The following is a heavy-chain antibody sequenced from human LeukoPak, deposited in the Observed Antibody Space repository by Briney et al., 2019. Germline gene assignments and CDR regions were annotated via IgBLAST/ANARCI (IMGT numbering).Heavy chain of an antibody. Sequence: PSETLSLTCTVSGGSISSGDYYWSWIRQPPGKGLEWIGYIYYSGSTYYNPSLKSRVIISVDTSKNQFSLKLSSVTAADTAVYYCARVRYSSNWFDPWGQGTLVTVSS. CDR3: ARVRYSSNWFDP. V-gene: IGHV4-30-4*02. J-gene: IGHJ5*02. CDR2: IYYSGST. CDR1: GGSISSGDYY. D-gene: IGHD5-18*01.